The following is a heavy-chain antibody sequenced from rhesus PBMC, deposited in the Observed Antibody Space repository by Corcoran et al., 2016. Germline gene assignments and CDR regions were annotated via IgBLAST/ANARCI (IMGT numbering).Heavy chain of an antibody. CDR3: AGGDAFDF. J-gene: IGHJ3*01. CDR2: IYGSGGGT. CDR1: GGSISDDYY. Sequence: QVQLQESGPGLVKPSETLSLTCAVSGGSISDDYYWSWISQPPGKGLEWIGYIYGSGGGTNYNPSLKNRVTISIDTSKNQFSLKLSSVTAADTAVYYCAGGDAFDFWGQGLRVTVSS. V-gene: IGHV4-106*01.